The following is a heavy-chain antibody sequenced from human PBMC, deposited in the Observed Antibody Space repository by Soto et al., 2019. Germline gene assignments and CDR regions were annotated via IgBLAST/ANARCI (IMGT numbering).Heavy chain of an antibody. CDR3: AKDVYGSGRDPGMDV. CDR1: GFTFDDYA. V-gene: IGHV3-9*01. CDR2: ISWNSGSI. Sequence: GGSLRLSCAASGFTFDDYAMHWVRQAPGKGLEWVSGISWNSGSIGYADSVKGRFTISRDNAKNSLYLQMNSLRAEDTALYYCAKDVYGSGRDPGMDVWGQGTTVTVSS. J-gene: IGHJ6*02. D-gene: IGHD3-10*01.